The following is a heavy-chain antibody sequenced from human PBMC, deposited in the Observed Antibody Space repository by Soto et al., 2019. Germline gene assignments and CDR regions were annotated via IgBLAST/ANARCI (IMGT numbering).Heavy chain of an antibody. J-gene: IGHJ6*02. CDR1: GFTFSSYG. CDR3: ARRDKYYDFWSGHNGMDV. CDR2: IWYDGSNK. V-gene: IGHV3-33*01. Sequence: GGSLRLSCAASGFTFSSYGMHWVRQAPGKGLEWVAVIWYDGSNKYYADSVKGRFTISRDNSKNTLYLQINSLRAEDTAVYYCARRDKYYDFWSGHNGMDVWGQGTTVTVSS. D-gene: IGHD3-3*01.